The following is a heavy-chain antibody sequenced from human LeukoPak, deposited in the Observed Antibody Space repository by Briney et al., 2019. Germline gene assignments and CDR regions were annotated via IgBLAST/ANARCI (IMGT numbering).Heavy chain of an antibody. D-gene: IGHD6-13*01. CDR3: ARDQQLVGYFDY. V-gene: IGHV4-59*01. CDR1: GGSISGYY. J-gene: IGHJ4*02. CDR2: IYYSGST. Sequence: SETLSLTCTVSGGSISGYYYNWIRQPPGKGLEWIGYIYYSGSTNYNPSLKSRVTISLDTSKNQFSLKLSSVTTADTAVYYCARDQQLVGYFDYWGQGTLVTVSS.